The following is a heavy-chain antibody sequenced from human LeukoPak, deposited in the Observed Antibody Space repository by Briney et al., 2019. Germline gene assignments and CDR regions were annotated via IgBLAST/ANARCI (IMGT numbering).Heavy chain of an antibody. D-gene: IGHD6-19*01. CDR3: ARVRRAGWLEYYFDY. Sequence: PSETLSLTCTVSGGSLSSRSHYWGCIRQFPGKGLQWIASVYFTGSTYYNPSLTSRATVSVDTSKNQFSLKLSSVTAADTAVYYCARVRRAGWLEYYFDYWGQGTLVTVSS. J-gene: IGHJ4*02. V-gene: IGHV4-39*07. CDR1: GGSLSSRSHY. CDR2: VYFTGST.